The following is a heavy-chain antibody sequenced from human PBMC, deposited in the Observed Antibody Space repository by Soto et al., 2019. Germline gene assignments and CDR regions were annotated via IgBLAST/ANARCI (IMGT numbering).Heavy chain of an antibody. V-gene: IGHV3-23*01. CDR1: GFTFSSYA. Sequence: SGGSLRLSCAASGFTFSSYAMSWVRQAPGKGLEWVSAISGSGGSTYYADSVKGRFTISRDNSKNTLYLQMNSLRAEDTAVYYCAKDPGRYSSSWYGLLDYWGQGPLVTVSS. D-gene: IGHD6-13*01. CDR3: AKDPGRYSSSWYGLLDY. CDR2: ISGSGGST. J-gene: IGHJ4*02.